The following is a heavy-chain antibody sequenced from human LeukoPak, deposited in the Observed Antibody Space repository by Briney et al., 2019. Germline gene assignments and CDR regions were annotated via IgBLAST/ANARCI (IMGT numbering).Heavy chain of an antibody. CDR2: IKQDGSEK. Sequence: GGSLRLSCAASGFTFSSYWMSWVRQAPGKGLEWVANIKQDGSEKYYVDSVKGRFTISRDNAKNSLYLQMNSLSAEDTAVYYCAREFVGHYYDSSGYYYVPPRVYYYYYMDVWGKGTTVTVSS. J-gene: IGHJ6*03. CDR3: AREFVGHYYDSSGYYYVPPRVYYYYYMDV. D-gene: IGHD3-22*01. V-gene: IGHV3-7*01. CDR1: GFTFSSYW.